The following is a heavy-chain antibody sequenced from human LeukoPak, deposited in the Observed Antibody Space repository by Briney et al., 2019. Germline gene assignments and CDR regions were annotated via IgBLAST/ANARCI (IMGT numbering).Heavy chain of an antibody. CDR1: GLTFSNYW. CDR3: ARGLRGDHFDF. CDR2: IKEDGNEK. V-gene: IGHV3-7*05. Sequence: GGSLRLSCAASGLTFSNYWMTWVRQAPGKGLEWVANIKEDGNEKYYVDSVKGRFTISRDSAESSLYLQMNSLRAEDTAVYYCARGLRGDHFDFWGQGTLVTVSS. J-gene: IGHJ4*02. D-gene: IGHD6-25*01.